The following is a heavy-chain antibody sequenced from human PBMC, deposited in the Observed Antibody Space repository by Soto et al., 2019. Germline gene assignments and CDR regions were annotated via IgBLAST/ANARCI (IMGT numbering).Heavy chain of an antibody. V-gene: IGHV3-48*02. J-gene: IGHJ6*02. Sequence: GGSLRLSCAASGFTFRSHTMAWVRQGPGKGLEWVSAIRGSSTIYYADSVKGRFTISRDNAKNSLYLQMNSLRDEDTAVYYCARDRGVVTIFGWPYGMDVWGQGTTVTVSS. D-gene: IGHD3-3*01. CDR2: IRGSSTI. CDR3: ARDRGVVTIFGWPYGMDV. CDR1: GFTFRSHT.